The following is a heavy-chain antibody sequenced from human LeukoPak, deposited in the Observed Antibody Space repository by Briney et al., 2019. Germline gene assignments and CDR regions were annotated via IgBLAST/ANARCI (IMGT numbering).Heavy chain of an antibody. V-gene: IGHV3-30*04. CDR2: ISYDGSNK. J-gene: IGHJ4*02. CDR3: ARDGVGSGGIPSFFDY. CDR1: GFTFSSYA. Sequence: GGSLRLSCAASGFTFSSYAMSWVRQAPGKGLEWVAVISYDGSNKYYADSVKGRFTISRDNSKNTLYLQMNSLRAEDTAVYYCARDGVGSGGIPSFFDYWGQGTLVTVSS. D-gene: IGHD2-15*01.